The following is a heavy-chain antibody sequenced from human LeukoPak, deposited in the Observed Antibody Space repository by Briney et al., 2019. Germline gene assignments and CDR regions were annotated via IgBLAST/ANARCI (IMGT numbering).Heavy chain of an antibody. Sequence: GGSLRLSCAASGFTFSRYAMSWVRQAPGKGLEWVSAISGSGGSTYYADSVKGRFTISRDNSKNTLYLQMNSLRAEDTAVYYCAKARIGLYYYDSSGYYFDYWGQGTLVTVSS. CDR2: ISGSGGST. D-gene: IGHD3-22*01. CDR3: AKARIGLYYYDSSGYYFDY. J-gene: IGHJ4*02. V-gene: IGHV3-23*01. CDR1: GFTFSRYA.